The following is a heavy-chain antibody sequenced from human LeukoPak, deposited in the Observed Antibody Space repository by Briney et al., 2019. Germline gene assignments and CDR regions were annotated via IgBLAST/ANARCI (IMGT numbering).Heavy chain of an antibody. CDR2: IDYRGST. V-gene: IGHV4-59*01. Sequence: SETLSLTCTVAGGSISSYYWSWIRQPPGKGLEWVAYIDYRGSTTYNPSLKSRVSISVDTSRNQFSLKLSSVTAADTAVYYCARSRSGYSYDHAAFDIWGQGTMVTVSS. J-gene: IGHJ3*02. CDR1: GGSISSYY. CDR3: ARSRSGYSYDHAAFDI. D-gene: IGHD5-18*01.